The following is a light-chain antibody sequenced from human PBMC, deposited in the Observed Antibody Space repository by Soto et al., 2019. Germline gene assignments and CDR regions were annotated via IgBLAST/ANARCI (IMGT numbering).Light chain of an antibody. CDR2: AAS. V-gene: IGKV1-39*01. Sequence: DIPMTQAPSSLSASVGDRITITCRASHSIDNYLSWYQLKPGKAPRLLIYAASNLQRGVPSRVTGSGSGTDFTLTINNLQPDDFAVYYCQQCFSIPPTFGHGTKVETK. CDR1: HSIDNY. J-gene: IGKJ1*01. CDR3: QQCFSIPPT.